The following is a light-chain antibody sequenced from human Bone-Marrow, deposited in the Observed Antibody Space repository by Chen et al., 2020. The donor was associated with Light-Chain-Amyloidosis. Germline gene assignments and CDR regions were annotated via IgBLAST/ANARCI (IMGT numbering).Light chain of an antibody. CDR2: DAS. V-gene: IGKV3-11*01. J-gene: IGKJ5*01. CDR3: QQRRNWPIT. CDR1: QSVSRD. Sequence: EIVLKQSPDTLSLSPGESAILSCSASQSVSRDLAWYQQKPGQAPRLLIYDASNRATGIPARFSGSGSETDFTLTISSLEPEDFAVCYCQQRRNWPITFGQGTRLEIK.